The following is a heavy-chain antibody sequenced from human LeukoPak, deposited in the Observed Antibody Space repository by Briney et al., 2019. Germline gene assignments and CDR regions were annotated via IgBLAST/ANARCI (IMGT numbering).Heavy chain of an antibody. J-gene: IGHJ4*02. Sequence: ASVKVSCKASGGTFSSYAISWVRQAPEQGLEWMGGIIPIFGTANYAQKFQGRVTITADESTSTAYMELSSLRSEDTAVYYCARAVLFTYYGSGSYPNGPGSYFDYWGQGTLVTVSS. CDR3: ARAVLFTYYGSGSYPNGPGSYFDY. CDR1: GGTFSSYA. V-gene: IGHV1-69*01. CDR2: IIPIFGTA. D-gene: IGHD3-10*01.